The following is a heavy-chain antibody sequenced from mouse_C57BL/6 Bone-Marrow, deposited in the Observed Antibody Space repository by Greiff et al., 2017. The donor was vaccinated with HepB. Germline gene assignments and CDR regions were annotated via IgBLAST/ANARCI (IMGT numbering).Heavy chain of an antibody. V-gene: IGHV1-9*01. CDR3: ARHFYYYSNYVWFAY. D-gene: IGHD2-5*01. CDR1: GYTFTGYW. CDR2: ILPGSGST. Sequence: QVQLQQSGAELMKPGASVKLSCKATGYTFTGYWIEWVKQRPGHGLEWIGEILPGSGSTNYNEKFKGKATFTADTSSNTAYMQLISLTTEDSAIFYCARHFYYYSNYVWFAYWGQGALVTVSA. J-gene: IGHJ3*01.